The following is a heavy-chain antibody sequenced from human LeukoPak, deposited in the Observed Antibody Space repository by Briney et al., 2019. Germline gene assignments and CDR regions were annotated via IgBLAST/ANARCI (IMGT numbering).Heavy chain of an antibody. Sequence: GSSVKVSCKASGGTFSSYAISWVRQVPGQGLEWMGIINPSGGSTSYAQKFQGRVTMTRDTSTSTVYMELSSLRSEDTAVYYCASAPGYSSSWHFDYWGQGTLVTVSS. CDR2: INPSGGST. D-gene: IGHD6-13*01. V-gene: IGHV1-46*01. J-gene: IGHJ4*02. CDR3: ASAPGYSSSWHFDY. CDR1: GGTFSSYA.